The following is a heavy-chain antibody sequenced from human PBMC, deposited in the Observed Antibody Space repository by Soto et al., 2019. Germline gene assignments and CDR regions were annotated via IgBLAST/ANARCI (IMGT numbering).Heavy chain of an antibody. CDR1: GGSISSSNYY. J-gene: IGHJ6*03. CDR3: ARTTQDDDNYYYMDV. Sequence: QLQLQEAGPGLVKPSETLSLTCSVSGGSISSSNYYWGWIRQPPGKGLEWIGSVYYDGSTYYIPSLKSRATISVEESKNQFSLKLSSVTAADTAVYYCARTTQDDDNYYYMDVWGKGTTVTVSS. V-gene: IGHV4-39*01. CDR2: VYYDGST. D-gene: IGHD2-15*01.